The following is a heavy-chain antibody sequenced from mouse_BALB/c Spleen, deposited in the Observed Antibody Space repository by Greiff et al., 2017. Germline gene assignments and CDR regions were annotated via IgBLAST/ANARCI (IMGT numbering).Heavy chain of an antibody. CDR1: GYTFTDYE. CDR3: TRGGGYGAWFAY. CDR2: IDPETGGT. J-gene: IGHJ3*01. D-gene: IGHD2-2*01. Sequence: QVQLQQSGAELVRPGASVTLSCKASGYTFTDYEMHWVKQTPVHGLEWIGAIDPETGGTAYNQKFKGKATLTADKSSSTAYMELRSLTSEDSAVYYCTRGGGYGAWFAYWGQGTLVTVSA. V-gene: IGHV1-15*01.